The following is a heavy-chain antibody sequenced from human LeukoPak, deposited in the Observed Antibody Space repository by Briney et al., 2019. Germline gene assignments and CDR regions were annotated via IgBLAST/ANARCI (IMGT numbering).Heavy chain of an antibody. V-gene: IGHV3-23*01. Sequence: GGSLRLSCAAPGFTFGSSAMSWVRQAPGKGPEWVSTFSRSGPDTYYADSVKGRFSIFRDNSKNTLYLQMNSLRAEDTAVYYCAKGSLGSWYYFDYWGQGTLVTVSS. J-gene: IGHJ4*02. D-gene: IGHD6-13*01. CDR3: AKGSLGSWYYFDY. CDR2: FSRSGPDT. CDR1: GFTFGSSA.